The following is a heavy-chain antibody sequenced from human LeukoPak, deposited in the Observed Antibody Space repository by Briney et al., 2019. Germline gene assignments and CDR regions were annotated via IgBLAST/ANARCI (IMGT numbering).Heavy chain of an antibody. D-gene: IGHD1-26*01. Sequence: KTSETLSLTCAVYGGSFSGYYWSWIRQPPGKGLEWIGSIYYSGSTYYNPSLKSRVTISVDTSRNQFSLKLSSVTAADTAVYYCARGGSRLTTAGDLDYWGQGTLVTVSS. CDR3: ARGGSRLTTAGDLDY. V-gene: IGHV4-34*01. J-gene: IGHJ4*02. CDR2: IYYSGST. CDR1: GGSFSGYY.